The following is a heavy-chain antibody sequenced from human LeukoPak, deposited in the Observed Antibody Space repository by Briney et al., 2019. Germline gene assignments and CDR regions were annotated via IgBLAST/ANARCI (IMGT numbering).Heavy chain of an antibody. CDR2: IYYSGST. D-gene: IGHD3-16*02. J-gene: IGHJ4*02. CDR1: GGSISSYY. CDR3: ARGPEGSKNRNMLNY. Sequence: SETLSLTCTVSGGSISSYYWSWIRQPPGKGLEWIGYIYYSGSTNYNPSLKSRVTISVDTSKNQFSLKLSSVTAADTAVYYCARGPEGSKNRNMLNYWGQGTLVTVSS. V-gene: IGHV4-59*12.